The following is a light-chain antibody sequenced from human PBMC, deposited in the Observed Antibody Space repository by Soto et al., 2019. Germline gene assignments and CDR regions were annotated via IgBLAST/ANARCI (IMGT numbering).Light chain of an antibody. V-gene: IGKV1-16*02. CDR2: AAS. Sequence: DIQMNQSPSSLSASVGDRVTITSRASQGISNYLAWVQQKPGKAPQSLIYAASSLQSGVPSKFSGNVSGTDFNLTVSSLQPEDFATYYCQQYYIYPVTLGPGTKVDI. CDR1: QGISNY. J-gene: IGKJ3*01. CDR3: QQYYIYPVT.